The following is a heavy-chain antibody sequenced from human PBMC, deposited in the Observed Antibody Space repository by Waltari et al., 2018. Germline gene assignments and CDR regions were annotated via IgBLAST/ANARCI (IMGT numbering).Heavy chain of an antibody. CDR1: GDSISSYY. J-gene: IGHJ4*02. Sequence: QVQLQESGPGLVPPSETLSLTCTVPGDSISSYYCRWFRQPAGKGLEYIGRIYTGRHPNYNPSLESRVTMSIDTSKNEFSLKLSSVTAADTAVYYCAREVLPNATIWRSYFDYWGQGSLVTVSS. CDR2: IYTGRHP. D-gene: IGHD5-12*01. V-gene: IGHV4-4*07. CDR3: AREVLPNATIWRSYFDY.